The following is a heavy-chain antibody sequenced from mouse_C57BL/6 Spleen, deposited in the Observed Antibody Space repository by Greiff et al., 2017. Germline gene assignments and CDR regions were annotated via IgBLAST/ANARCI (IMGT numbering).Heavy chain of an antibody. Sequence: EVQLVESGGDLVKPGGSLKLSCAASGFTFSSYGMSWVRQTPDKRLEWVATISSGGSYTYYPDSVKGRFTISRDNAKNTLYLQMSSLKSEDTAMYYCARHYDYAFAYWGQGTLVTVSA. CDR1: GFTFSSYG. V-gene: IGHV5-6*01. CDR2: ISSGGSYT. J-gene: IGHJ3*01. D-gene: IGHD2-4*01. CDR3: ARHYDYAFAY.